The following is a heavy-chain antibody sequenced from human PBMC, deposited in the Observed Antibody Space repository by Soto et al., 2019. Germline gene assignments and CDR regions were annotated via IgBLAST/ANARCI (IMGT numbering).Heavy chain of an antibody. V-gene: IGHV3-33*01. J-gene: IGHJ4*02. Sequence: WGSLRLSCAAAGFTFGSYGMHWVRQAPGRGLEWVAVIWYDGSNKYYADSVKGRFTISRDNSKNTLYLQMNSLRAEDTAVYYCARDHNRITPLDYWGQGTLVTVSS. D-gene: IGHD2-15*01. CDR2: IWYDGSNK. CDR1: GFTFGSYG. CDR3: ARDHNRITPLDY.